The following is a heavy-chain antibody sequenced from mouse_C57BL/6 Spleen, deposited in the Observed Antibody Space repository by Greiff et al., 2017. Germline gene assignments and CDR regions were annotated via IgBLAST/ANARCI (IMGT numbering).Heavy chain of an antibody. V-gene: IGHV5-9-1*02. J-gene: IGHJ2*01. CDR2: IGSGGDYI. CDR1: GFTFSSYA. D-gene: IGHD1-1*01. Sequence: DVHLVESGEGLVKPGGSLKLSCAASGFTFSSYAMSWVRQTPEKRLEWVAYIGSGGDYIYYADTVKGRFTISRDNARNTLYLQMSSLKSEDTAMYYCTRDDGEYYGSSAYFDYWGQGTTLTVSS. CDR3: TRDDGEYYGSSAYFDY.